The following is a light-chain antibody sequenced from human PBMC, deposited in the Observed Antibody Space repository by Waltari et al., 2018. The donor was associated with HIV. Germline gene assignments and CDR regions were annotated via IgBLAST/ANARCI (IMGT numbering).Light chain of an antibody. J-gene: IGLJ2*01. CDR3: CSYADNYPVV. Sequence: QSALTQPRSVSGSPGQSVTISCTGTSSDVGGYTYFSWYQHHPGKAPQFMIYDVNKRPSGVPDRFSGSKSGNTASLTISGLQAEDEADYYCCSYADNYPVVFGGGTKLTVL. V-gene: IGLV2-11*01. CDR2: DVN. CDR1: SSDVGGYTY.